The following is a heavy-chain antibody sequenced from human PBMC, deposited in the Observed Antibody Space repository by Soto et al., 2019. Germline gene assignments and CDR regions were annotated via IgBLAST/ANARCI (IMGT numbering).Heavy chain of an antibody. CDR1: GFTFNRNA. CDR3: AKNRGYDYDAFDV. V-gene: IGHV3-23*01. D-gene: IGHD5-12*01. CDR2: ITGNSAFT. J-gene: IGHJ3*01. Sequence: PGGSLRLSCAGSGFTFNRNAMSWVRQAPGKRLEWVSGITGNSAFTYYADTVKGRVIISRDNSKNTLYLQINTLRVEDTAVYYCAKNRGYDYDAFDVWGQGSVVTVSS.